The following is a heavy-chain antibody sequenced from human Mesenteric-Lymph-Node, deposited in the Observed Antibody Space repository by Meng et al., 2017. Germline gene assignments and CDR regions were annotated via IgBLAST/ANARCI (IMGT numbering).Heavy chain of an antibody. CDR3: ARGSYFSHYYYYYGMDV. D-gene: IGHD2-8*01. V-gene: IGHV4-34*01. J-gene: IGHJ6*02. CDR2: INHSGST. CDR1: GGSFSGYY. Sequence: SETLSLTCAVYGGSFSGYYWSWIRQPPGKGLEWIGEINHSGSTNYNPSLKSRVTISVDTSKNQFSLKLSSVTAADTAVYYCARGSYFSHYYYYYGMDVWGQGTTVTVSS.